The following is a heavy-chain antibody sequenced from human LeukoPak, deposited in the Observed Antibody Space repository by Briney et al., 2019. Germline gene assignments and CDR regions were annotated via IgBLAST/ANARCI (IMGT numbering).Heavy chain of an antibody. Sequence: KAGGSLRLSCAASGFTFSSYEMNWVRQAPGKGLEWVSSISSSSSYIYYADSVKGRFTISRDNAKNSLYLQMNSLRAEDTAVYYCARLTDNSRGAFDIWGQGTMVTVSS. CDR2: ISSSSSYI. CDR1: GFTFSSYE. J-gene: IGHJ3*02. V-gene: IGHV3-21*01. CDR3: ARLTDNSRGAFDI. D-gene: IGHD2-21*01.